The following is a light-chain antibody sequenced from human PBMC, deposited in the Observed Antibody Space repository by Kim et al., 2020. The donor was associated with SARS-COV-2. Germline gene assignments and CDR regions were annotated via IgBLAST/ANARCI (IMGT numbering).Light chain of an antibody. CDR2: AAS. J-gene: IGKJ1*01. Sequence: DIQMTQSPSSLSASVGDRVTITCRASQRIRRYLNWYQQKPGKAPNLLIYAASSLQSGVPSRFSGSGSGTDFTLTISSLQPEDFATYYCQQSDSTPWTFGQGTKVEIK. CDR3: QQSDSTPWT. V-gene: IGKV1-39*01. CDR1: QRIRRY.